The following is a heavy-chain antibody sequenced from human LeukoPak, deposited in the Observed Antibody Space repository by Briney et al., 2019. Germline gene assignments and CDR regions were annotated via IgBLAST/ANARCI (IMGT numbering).Heavy chain of an antibody. V-gene: IGHV1-69*01. Sequence: SVKVSCKASGGTFSSYAISWVRQAPGQGLEWMGGIIPIFGTANYAQKFQGRVTITADESTSTAYMELSSLRSEDTAVYYCARDREYSSSSPWFDPWGQGTLVTVSS. J-gene: IGHJ5*02. CDR1: GGTFSSYA. D-gene: IGHD6-6*01. CDR3: ARDREYSSSSPWFDP. CDR2: IIPIFGTA.